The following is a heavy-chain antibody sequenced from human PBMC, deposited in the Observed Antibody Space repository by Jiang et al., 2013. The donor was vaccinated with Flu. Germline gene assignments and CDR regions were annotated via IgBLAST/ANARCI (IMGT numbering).Heavy chain of an antibody. CDR2: IYYSGST. D-gene: IGHD2-15*01. V-gene: IGHV4-39*07. J-gene: IGHJ4*02. CDR3: ARLYCNSGSCYSDY. Sequence: PGLVKPSETLSLTCTVSGASFSGSNSYWGWIRQPPGKGLEWIGSIYYSGSTYYNPSLKSRVTISLDTSKKQFSLKLSSVTAAYTAVYYCARLYCNSGSCYSDYWGQGAQVTVSS. CDR1: GASFSGSNSY.